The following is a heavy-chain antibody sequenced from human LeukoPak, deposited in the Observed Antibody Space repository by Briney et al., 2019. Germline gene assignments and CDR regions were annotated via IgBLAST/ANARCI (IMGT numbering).Heavy chain of an antibody. CDR1: GYTFTSYA. V-gene: IGHV1-3*01. CDR2: INAGIGNT. D-gene: IGHD3-22*01. J-gene: IGHJ6*04. Sequence: ASVKVSCKASGYTFTSYAMHWVRQAPGQRLEWMGWINAGIGNTKYSQKFQGRVTITRETSASTAYMELSSLRSEDTAVYYCASSVPLYYYDSSGYYRGSYYYGMDVWGKGTTVTVSS. CDR3: ASSVPLYYYDSSGYYRGSYYYGMDV.